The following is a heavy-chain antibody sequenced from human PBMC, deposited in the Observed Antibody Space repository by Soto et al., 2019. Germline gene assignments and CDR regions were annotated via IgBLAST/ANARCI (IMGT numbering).Heavy chain of an antibody. CDR2: ISYDGSNK. CDR3: ASHLEFCGGDCYLPFDY. D-gene: IGHD2-21*02. CDR1: GFTFSSYA. V-gene: IGHV3-30-3*01. Sequence: QVQLVESGGGVVQPGRSLRLSCAASGFTFSSYAMHWVRQAPGKGLEWVAVISYDGSNKYYADSVKGRFTISRDNSKNXXYLQMNSLRAEDTAVYYCASHLEFCGGDCYLPFDYWGQGTLVTVSS. J-gene: IGHJ4*02.